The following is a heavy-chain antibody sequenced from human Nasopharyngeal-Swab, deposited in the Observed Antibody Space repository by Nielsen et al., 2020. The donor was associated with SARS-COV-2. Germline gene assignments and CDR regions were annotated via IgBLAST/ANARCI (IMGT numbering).Heavy chain of an antibody. V-gene: IGHV4-59*01. D-gene: IGHD6-6*01. CDR1: GGSISSYY. J-gene: IGHJ6*02. CDR2: IYYSGST. Sequence: GSLRLSCTVSGGSISSYYWSWIRQPTGKGLEWIGYIYYSGSTNYNPSLKSRVTISVDTSKNQFSLKLSSVTAADTAVYYCARGWIAARPHYYYYYGMDVWGQGTTVTVSS. CDR3: ARGWIAARPHYYYYYGMDV.